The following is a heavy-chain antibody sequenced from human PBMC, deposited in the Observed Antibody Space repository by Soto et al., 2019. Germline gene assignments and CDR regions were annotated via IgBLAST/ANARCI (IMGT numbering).Heavy chain of an antibody. CDR3: VCSLGPTTGIDY. CDR2: IHYSGNT. V-gene: IGHV4-39*01. CDR1: GGSITGDSYY. D-gene: IGHD2-2*01. Sequence: QLYLQQSGPGLVKPSETLSLTCRVSGGSITGDSYYWGWVRQPPGMGLEWIGNIHYSGNTHSDPSLKSRLSMSVDTAKSQFSLSLSSVTAADTAVYYCVCSLGPTTGIDYWGQGILVTVSS. J-gene: IGHJ4*02.